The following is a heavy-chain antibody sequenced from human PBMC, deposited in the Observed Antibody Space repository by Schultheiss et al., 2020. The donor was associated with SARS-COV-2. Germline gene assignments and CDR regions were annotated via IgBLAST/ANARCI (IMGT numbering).Heavy chain of an antibody. J-gene: IGHJ1*01. V-gene: IGHV3-48*01. CDR2: ISSSSSTI. CDR3: ARIAVAGLGYFQH. Sequence: GGSLRLSCAASGFTFSSYSMNWVRQAPGKGLEWVSYISSSSSTIYYADSVKGRFTISRDNSKNTLYLQMNSLRAEDTAVYYCARIAVAGLGYFQHWGQGTLVTVSS. CDR1: GFTFSSYS. D-gene: IGHD6-19*01.